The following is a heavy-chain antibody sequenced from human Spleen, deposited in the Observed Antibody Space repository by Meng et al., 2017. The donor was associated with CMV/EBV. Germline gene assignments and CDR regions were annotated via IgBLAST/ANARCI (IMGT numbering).Heavy chain of an antibody. Sequence: GESLKISCAASGFTFSTYWMSWVRQAPGKGLEWMANINQDGSEKYYVDSVKGRFTISRDNAKNSLYLQMNSLRAEDTAVYYCARVIVPAPWSGYYMDYDYNGMDVWGQGTTVTVSS. CDR3: ARVIVPAPWSGYYMDYDYNGMDV. D-gene: IGHD3-3*01. CDR2: INQDGSEK. V-gene: IGHV3-7*03. J-gene: IGHJ6*02. CDR1: GFTFSTYW.